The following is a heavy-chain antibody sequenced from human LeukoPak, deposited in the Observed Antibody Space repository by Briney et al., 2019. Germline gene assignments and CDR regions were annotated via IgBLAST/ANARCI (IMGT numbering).Heavy chain of an antibody. CDR3: ARAGNYYDTTEAFDI. CDR2: ISAYNGNT. J-gene: IGHJ3*02. Sequence: ASVKVSCKASGYTFTSYGISWVRQAPGQGLEWMGWISAYNGNTNYAQKFQGRVTMTRDTSTSTVYMELSSLRSEDTAVYYCARAGNYYDTTEAFDIWGQGTMVTVSS. CDR1: GYTFTSYG. D-gene: IGHD3-22*01. V-gene: IGHV1-18*01.